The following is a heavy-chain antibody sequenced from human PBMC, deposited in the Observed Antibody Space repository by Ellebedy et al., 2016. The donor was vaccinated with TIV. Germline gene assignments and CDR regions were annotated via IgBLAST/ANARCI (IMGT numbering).Heavy chain of an antibody. CDR3: ARTTPYNIAVAGPDY. V-gene: IGHV3-21*01. CDR1: GFLFSDCS. Sequence: GGSLRLSXKASGFLFSDCSMNWIRQAPGTGLEWVASISSSGTYIYYADSLEGRFTIARDNVKDSVFLQMNDLRVDDSGVYYCARTTPYNIAVAGPDYWGQGTLVTVTS. CDR2: ISSSGTYI. D-gene: IGHD6-19*01. J-gene: IGHJ4*02.